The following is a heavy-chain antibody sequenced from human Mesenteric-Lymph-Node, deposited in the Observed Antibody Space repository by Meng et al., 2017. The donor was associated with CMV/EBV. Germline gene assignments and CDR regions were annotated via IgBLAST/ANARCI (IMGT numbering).Heavy chain of an antibody. V-gene: IGHV4-59*01. CDR2: IYYSGST. Sequence: GSLRLSCTVSGGSISSYYWSWIRQPPGKGLEWIGNIYYSGSTNYNPSLKSRVTISVDTSKKQFSLKLSSVTAADTAVYYCARAKYYYDSSGYYYYYYGMDVWGQGTTVTVSS. CDR1: GGSISSYY. CDR3: ARAKYYYDSSGYYYYYYGMDV. J-gene: IGHJ6*02. D-gene: IGHD3-22*01.